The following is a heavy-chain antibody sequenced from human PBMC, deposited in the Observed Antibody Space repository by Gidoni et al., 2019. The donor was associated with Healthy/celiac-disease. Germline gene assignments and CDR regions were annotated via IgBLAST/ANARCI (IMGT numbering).Heavy chain of an antibody. D-gene: IGHD2-15*01. J-gene: IGHJ5*02. CDR1: GGSFSAYY. Sequence: VQLQQWGAGLLKPSETLSLTCAVYGGSFSAYYWTWLRQPPGPGLEWIGEIYHSGSPHYNPSLKSRVTIAVDTSKNQFSLKLTTVTAADTAVYYCARGLVDCSGGSCHNWFDPWGQGTLVTVSS. CDR3: ARGLVDCSGGSCHNWFDP. CDR2: IYHSGSP. V-gene: IGHV4-34*01.